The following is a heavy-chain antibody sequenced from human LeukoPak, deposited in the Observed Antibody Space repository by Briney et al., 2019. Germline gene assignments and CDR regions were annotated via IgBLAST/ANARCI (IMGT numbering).Heavy chain of an antibody. Sequence: GGSLRLSCAACGFTFSSYWLSWVRQAPGKGLEWVANIKQDGSEKYYVDSVKGRFTISRDNAKSSLYLQMNSLRAEDTAVYYCARVASGIQLWFFDPWGQGTLVTVSS. D-gene: IGHD5-18*01. CDR3: ARVASGIQLWFFDP. CDR1: GFTFSSYW. CDR2: IKQDGSEK. J-gene: IGHJ5*02. V-gene: IGHV3-7*01.